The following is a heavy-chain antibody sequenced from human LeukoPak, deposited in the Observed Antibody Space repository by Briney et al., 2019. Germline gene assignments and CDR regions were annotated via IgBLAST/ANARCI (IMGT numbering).Heavy chain of an antibody. D-gene: IGHD5-18*01. J-gene: IGHJ4*02. Sequence: ASVKVSCKTSGYTFIGHYIHWVRQAPGQGLEWMGWINPNSGGTNYAQKFQGRVTLTRDTSISTAYMELSRLRSDDTAVYYCARDLGSDTAMVPSHFDYWGQGTLVTVSP. CDR1: GYTFIGHY. V-gene: IGHV1-2*02. CDR3: ARDLGSDTAMVPSHFDY. CDR2: INPNSGGT.